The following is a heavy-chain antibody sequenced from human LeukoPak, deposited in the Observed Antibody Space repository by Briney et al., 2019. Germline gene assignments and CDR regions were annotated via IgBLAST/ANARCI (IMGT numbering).Heavy chain of an antibody. D-gene: IGHD6-13*01. CDR1: GGTISSSSYY. V-gene: IGHV4-39*07. CDR3: ARDSSSWYSWDY. CDR2: IYSSGST. Sequence: SETLSLTCTVSGGTISSSSYYWGWIRQPPGKGLEWVGSIYSSGSTYYNPSLKSRVTISVDTSKNQFSLKLSSVTAADTAVYYCARDSSSWYSWDYWGQGTLVTVSS. J-gene: IGHJ4*02.